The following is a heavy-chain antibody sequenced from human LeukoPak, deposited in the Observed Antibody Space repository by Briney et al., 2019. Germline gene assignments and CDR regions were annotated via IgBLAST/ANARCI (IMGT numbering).Heavy chain of an antibody. D-gene: IGHD6-19*01. J-gene: IGHJ4*02. CDR3: AKYTAYSTGWPSY. CDR1: GFTFNTYA. CDR2: ISGRGGST. Sequence: GGSLRLSCAASGFTFNTYAMSWVRQAPGKGLEWVSTISGRGGSTYYADSVKGRFTISRDNSKHTLYLQMNSLRAEATAVYYCAKYTAYSTGWPSYWGQGTLVTVS. V-gene: IGHV3-23*01.